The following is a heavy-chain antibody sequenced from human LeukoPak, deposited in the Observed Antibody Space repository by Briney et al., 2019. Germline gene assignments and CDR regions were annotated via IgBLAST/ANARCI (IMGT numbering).Heavy chain of an antibody. J-gene: IGHJ4*02. CDR2: IYYSGST. V-gene: IGHV4-39*07. CDR3: ARVRIGRRWLQLPRAFDY. CDR1: GGSISSSSYY. Sequence: SETLSLTCTVSGGSISSSSYYWGWIRQPPGKGLEWIGSIYYSGSTYYNPSLKSRVTISVDTSKNQFSLKLSSVTAADTAVYYCARVRIGRRWLQLPRAFDYWGQGTLVTASS. D-gene: IGHD5-24*01.